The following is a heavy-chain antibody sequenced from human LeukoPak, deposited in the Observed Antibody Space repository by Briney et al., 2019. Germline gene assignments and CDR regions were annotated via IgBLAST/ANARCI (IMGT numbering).Heavy chain of an antibody. CDR2: INPNSGGT. V-gene: IGHV1-2*04. CDR3: ARHMTTANNWFDP. D-gene: IGHD4-17*01. CDR1: GYTFTGQY. J-gene: IGHJ5*02. Sequence: ASVKVSCKASGYTFTGQYIHWGRQAPGQGLEWMGWINPNSGGTNYEQKFQGWVIMTRDTSISTAYMELSSLRYDDTAVYYCARHMTTANNWFDPWGQGTLVTVSS.